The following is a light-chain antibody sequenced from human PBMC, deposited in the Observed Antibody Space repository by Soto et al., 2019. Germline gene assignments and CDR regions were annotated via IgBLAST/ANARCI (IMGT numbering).Light chain of an antibody. CDR2: GAS. J-gene: IGKJ3*01. CDR3: QQYGSSPRFT. CDR1: QSVSSSF. V-gene: IGKV3-20*01. Sequence: EIVLTQSPGTLSLSPGERATLSCRASQSVSSSFLAWYQQKPGQAPRLLIYGASSRATGIPDRFSGSGSGTAFTLTISGLEPEDFAVYYCQQYGSSPRFTFGPGTKVDIK.